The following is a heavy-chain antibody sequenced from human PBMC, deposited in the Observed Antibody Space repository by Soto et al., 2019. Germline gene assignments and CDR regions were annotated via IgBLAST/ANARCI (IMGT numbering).Heavy chain of an antibody. Sequence: SETLSLTCTVSGGSISSGGYYWSWIRQHPGKGLEWIGYIYYSGSTYYNPSLKSRVTISVDTSKNQFSLKLSSVTAADTAVYYCARVYGSGSYYLRWFDPWGQGTLVTVSS. CDR1: GGSISSGGYY. J-gene: IGHJ5*02. CDR2: IYYSGST. V-gene: IGHV4-31*03. D-gene: IGHD3-10*01. CDR3: ARVYGSGSYYLRWFDP.